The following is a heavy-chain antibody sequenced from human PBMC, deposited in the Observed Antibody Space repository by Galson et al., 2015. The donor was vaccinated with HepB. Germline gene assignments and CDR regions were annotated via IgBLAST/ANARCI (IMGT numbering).Heavy chain of an antibody. CDR1: GFTVSTNY. Sequence: SLRLSCAASGFTVSTNYMSWVRRAPGKGLEWVSVTYSGGKTYYADSVKGRFTISRDSAKDTLVLQLNRLRVDDTAVYYCAREGRSAWLEYWGQGTLVTVSP. CDR3: AREGRSAWLEY. J-gene: IGHJ4*02. V-gene: IGHV3-66*01. CDR2: TYSGGKT. D-gene: IGHD6-19*01.